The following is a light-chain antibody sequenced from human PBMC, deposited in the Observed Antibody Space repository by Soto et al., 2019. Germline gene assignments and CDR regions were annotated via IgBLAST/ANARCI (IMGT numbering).Light chain of an antibody. V-gene: IGLV1-40*01. J-gene: IGLJ3*02. CDR2: GNS. CDR1: SSNIGAGYD. CDR3: QSYDSSPSGSV. Sequence: QSVLTQPPSVSGAPGQRVTISCTGSSSNIGAGYDIHWYQQLPGTAPKLLIYGNSNRPSGVPDRFSGSKSGTSASLAITGLQAEDEGDYYCQSYDSSPSGSVFGGGTKLTVL.